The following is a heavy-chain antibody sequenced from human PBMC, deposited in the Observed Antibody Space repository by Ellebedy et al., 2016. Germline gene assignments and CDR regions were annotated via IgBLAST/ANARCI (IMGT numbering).Heavy chain of an antibody. V-gene: IGHV1-3*01. CDR3: AREGCSSDICNRGYYYGMDV. J-gene: IGHJ6*02. D-gene: IGHD2-8*01. CDR2: IYAGSGNT. CDR1: GYTFTTYA. Sequence: ASVKVSCKASGYTFTTYALHWVRLAPGQRLEWMGWIYAGSGNTKYSQKFQGRVTITRDTSASTAYMELSSLRSEDTAVYYCAREGCSSDICNRGYYYGMDVWGQGTTVTVSS.